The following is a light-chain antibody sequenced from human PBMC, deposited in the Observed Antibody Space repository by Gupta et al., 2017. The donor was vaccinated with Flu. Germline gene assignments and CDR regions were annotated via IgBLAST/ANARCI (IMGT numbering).Light chain of an antibody. V-gene: IGLV1-47*01. CDR1: DSNIRNNY. CDR2: RNN. J-gene: IGLJ3*02. CDR3: AAWDDILNGVM. Sequence: QTVMSQPPSASESPGQRITISCTADDSNIRNNYVHWYQQVPGPAPRLVVYRNNKRPLGVPDRFSGSKSGTSASLAISGLRPEDEGIYYCAAWDDILNGVMFGGGTKLTVL.